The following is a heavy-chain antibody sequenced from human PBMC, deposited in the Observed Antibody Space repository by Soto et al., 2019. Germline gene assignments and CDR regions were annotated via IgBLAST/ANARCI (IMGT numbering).Heavy chain of an antibody. V-gene: IGHV4-59*01. Sequence: LETLSLTXTVSGGSISSYSWSWIRQPPGKGLEWIGYVSSTGSTNYNPSLKSRLTMSLDTPTNEVSLSLTSVTAADAAVYFCARFSPPRKSYDSNPGWFDPWGQGIMVTVSS. CDR3: ARFSPPRKSYDSNPGWFDP. CDR1: GGSISSYS. J-gene: IGHJ5*02. CDR2: VSSTGST. D-gene: IGHD3-22*01.